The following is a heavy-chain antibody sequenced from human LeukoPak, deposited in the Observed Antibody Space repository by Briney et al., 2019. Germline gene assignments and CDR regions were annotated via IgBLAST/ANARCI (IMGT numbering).Heavy chain of an antibody. CDR1: GGTFSSYA. CDR2: IIPIFGTA. Sequence: ASVKVSCKASGGTFSSYAISWVRQAPGQGLEWMGGIIPIFGTANYAQKFQGRVTITADESTSTAYMELSSLRSEDTAVYYCARETVLRYFDWLLWDAFDIWGQGTMVTVSS. D-gene: IGHD3-9*01. V-gene: IGHV1-69*13. CDR3: ARETVLRYFDWLLWDAFDI. J-gene: IGHJ3*02.